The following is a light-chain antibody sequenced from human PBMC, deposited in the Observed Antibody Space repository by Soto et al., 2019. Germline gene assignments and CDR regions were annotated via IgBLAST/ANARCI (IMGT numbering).Light chain of an antibody. CDR1: SSDVGGYNY. CDR2: DVS. CDR3: SSYTSSSTLSCV. Sequence: QSALTQPASVSGSPGQSITISCTGTSSDVGGYNYVSWYQQHPGKAPKLMIYDVSNRPSGVSNRFSGSKSGNTDSLTISGLQAEDEADYYCSSYTSSSTLSCVFGGGTKLTVL. V-gene: IGLV2-14*01. J-gene: IGLJ2*01.